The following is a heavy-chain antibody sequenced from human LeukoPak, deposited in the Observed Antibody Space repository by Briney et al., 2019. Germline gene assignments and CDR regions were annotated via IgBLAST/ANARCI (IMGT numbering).Heavy chain of an antibody. D-gene: IGHD3-10*01. CDR2: IYPGDSDT. Sequence: GESLKISCKGSGYSFTSYWIGWVRPMPGKGLEWMGIIYPGDSDTRYSPSFQGQVTISADKSISTAYLQWSSLKASDTAMYYCASRGRFGDLGGYYFDYWGQGTLVTVSS. CDR3: ASRGRFGDLGGYYFDY. V-gene: IGHV5-51*01. CDR1: GYSFTSYW. J-gene: IGHJ4*02.